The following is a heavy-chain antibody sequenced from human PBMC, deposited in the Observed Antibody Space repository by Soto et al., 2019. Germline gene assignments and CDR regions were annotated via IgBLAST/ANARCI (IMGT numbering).Heavy chain of an antibody. CDR1: GFTFSGYW. CDR3: AGDGHPSMRVAFDI. D-gene: IGHD6-6*01. CDR2: IKEDGSEK. V-gene: IGHV3-7*01. J-gene: IGHJ3*02. Sequence: EVRLVESGGGLVQPGGSLRLSCAASGFTFSGYWMTWVRQAPGKGLECVAIIKEDGSEKYYVDSVNGRFTISRDNAKNSLYLQMNSLRDEDTAEYYCAGDGHPSMRVAFDIWGQGTMVTVSS.